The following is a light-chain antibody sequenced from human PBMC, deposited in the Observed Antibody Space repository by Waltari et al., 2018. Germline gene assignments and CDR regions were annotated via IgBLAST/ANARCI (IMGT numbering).Light chain of an antibody. CDR1: QTIATS. CDR2: DAS. CDR3: QQTYNVPPIT. J-gene: IGKJ5*01. V-gene: IGKV1-39*01. Sequence: DLQMTQSPSSLSASIGDRVTITCRASQTIATSLNWYQQKRGKAPQLLIYDASTLRSGVPSRFSGSVSGTDFTLTISSLQPSDFATYYCQQTYNVPPITFGQGTRLDIK.